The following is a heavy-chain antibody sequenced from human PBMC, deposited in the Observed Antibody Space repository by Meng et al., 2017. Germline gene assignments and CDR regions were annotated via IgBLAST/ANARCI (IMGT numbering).Heavy chain of an antibody. V-gene: IGHV4-39*07. CDR2: IYYSGST. CDR3: ARDGIAAAGTGRSYFQH. CDR1: GGSISSSSYY. Sequence: LPLPEAGPGLVKPSDPLSLPCTVPGGSISSSSYYWGWIRQPPGKGLEWIGSIYYSGSTYYNPSLKSRVTISVDTSKNQFSLKLSSVTAADTAVYYCARDGIAAAGTGRSYFQHWGQGTLVTVS. D-gene: IGHD6-13*01. J-gene: IGHJ1*01.